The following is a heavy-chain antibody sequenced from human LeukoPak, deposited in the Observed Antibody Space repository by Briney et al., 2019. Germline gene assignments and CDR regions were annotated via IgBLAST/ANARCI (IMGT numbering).Heavy chain of an antibody. V-gene: IGHV3-23*01. CDR3: AIAYYFDNSGSYYFDY. CDR2: ISNSDGST. J-gene: IGHJ4*02. Sequence: GGSLRLSCAASGFTFSNYAMRWVRQAPGKGLEWVSVISNSDGSTYYADSVKGRFTISRDNSKSTLYLQAKSLRAEDTAVYYCAIAYYFDNSGSYYFDYWGQGTLVTVSS. D-gene: IGHD3-22*01. CDR1: GFTFSNYA.